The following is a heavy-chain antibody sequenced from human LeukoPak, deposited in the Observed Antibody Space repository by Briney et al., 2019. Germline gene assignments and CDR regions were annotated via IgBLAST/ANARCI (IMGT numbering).Heavy chain of an antibody. V-gene: IGHV1-8*01. J-gene: IGHJ3*02. CDR3: ARTRGWYPLDAFDI. CDR1: GYTFTSFG. Sequence: ASVKVSCKASGYTFTSFGISWVRQAPGQGPEWMGWMNPNSGNTGYAQKFQGRVTMTRNTSISTAYMELSSLRSEDTAVYYCARTRGWYPLDAFDIWGQGTMVTVSS. CDR2: MNPNSGNT. D-gene: IGHD6-19*01.